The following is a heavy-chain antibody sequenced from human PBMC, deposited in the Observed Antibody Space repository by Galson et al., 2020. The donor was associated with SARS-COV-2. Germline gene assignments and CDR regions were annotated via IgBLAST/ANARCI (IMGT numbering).Heavy chain of an antibody. Sequence: LSLTCAASGFTFSSYGMHWVRQAPGKGLEWVAVIWYDGSNKYYADSVKGRFTISRDNSKNTLYLQMNSLRAEDTAVYYCARETVVPAANYYYYGMDVWGQGTTVTVSS. V-gene: IGHV3-33*01. CDR1: GFTFSSYG. D-gene: IGHD2-2*01. CDR3: ARETVVPAANYYYYGMDV. J-gene: IGHJ6*02. CDR2: IWYDGSNK.